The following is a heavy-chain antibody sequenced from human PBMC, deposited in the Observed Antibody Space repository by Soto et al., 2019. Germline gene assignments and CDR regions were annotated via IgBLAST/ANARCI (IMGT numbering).Heavy chain of an antibody. V-gene: IGHV4-34*01. CDR1: GGSFSGYY. CDR3: ARGYGSGSSDWFDP. Sequence: PSETLSLTCAVYGGSFSGYYWSWIRQPPGKGLEWIGEINHSGSTNYNPSLKSRVTISVDTSKNQFSLKLSSVTAADTAVYYCARGYGSGSSDWFDPWGQGTLVTVSS. D-gene: IGHD3-10*01. J-gene: IGHJ5*02. CDR2: INHSGST.